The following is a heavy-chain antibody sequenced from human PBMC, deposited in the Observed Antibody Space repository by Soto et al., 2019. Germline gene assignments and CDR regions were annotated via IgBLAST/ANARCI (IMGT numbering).Heavy chain of an antibody. V-gene: IGHV4-59*01. CDR2: VYSNGTT. J-gene: IGHJ4*02. D-gene: IGHD2-15*01. Sequence: PSETLSLTCTVSGGSINSYYWSWTRRPPGKALEWIGFVYSNGTTSYNRSLKSRVTLSVDTSNYQFSLNLRSVTAADTAVYYCARTPHIWGQGTLVTVSS. CDR1: GGSINSYY. CDR3: ARTPHI.